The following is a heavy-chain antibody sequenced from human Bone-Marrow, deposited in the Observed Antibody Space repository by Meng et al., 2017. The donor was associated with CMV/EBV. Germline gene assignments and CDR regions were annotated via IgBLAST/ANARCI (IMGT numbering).Heavy chain of an antibody. Sequence: GESLKISCAASGFTFSSYAMSWVRQAPGKGLEWVSYISSSGSTIYYADSVKGRFTISRDNAKNSLYLQMNSLRAEDTAVYYCARDRWHVYYFDYWGQGTLVTVSS. D-gene: IGHD4-23*01. V-gene: IGHV3-48*03. J-gene: IGHJ4*02. CDR3: ARDRWHVYYFDY. CDR1: GFTFSSYA. CDR2: ISSSGSTI.